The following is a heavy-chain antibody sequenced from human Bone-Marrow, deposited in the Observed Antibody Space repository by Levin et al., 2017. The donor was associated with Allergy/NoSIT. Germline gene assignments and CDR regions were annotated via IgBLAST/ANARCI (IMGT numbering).Heavy chain of an antibody. CDR1: GFTFGDYA. Sequence: GGSLRLSCTAAGFTFGDYAMTWFRQAPGKGLEWVGFIRSKSYGATTEYAASVKGRFTISRDDSQYVTYLQMNSLKVEDTGVYYCSRDHFRPGDYFDYWGQGTLVTVSS. V-gene: IGHV3-49*03. D-gene: IGHD3-3*02. J-gene: IGHJ4*02. CDR2: IRSKSYGATT. CDR3: SRDHFRPGDYFDY.